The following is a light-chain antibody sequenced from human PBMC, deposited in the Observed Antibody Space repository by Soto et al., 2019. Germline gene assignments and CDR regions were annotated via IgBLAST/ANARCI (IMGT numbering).Light chain of an antibody. CDR3: QQYQTYAT. CDR2: DAS. J-gene: IGKJ5*01. V-gene: IGKV1-5*01. CDR1: QSIRSL. Sequence: DIQMTQSPSTLSASVGDRVTITCRASQSIRSLLAWYQQKPGKAPKALIYDASSLGSGVPSRFSGSGSGTEFTLTISSLQPDDFATYYCQQYQTYATFGQGTRLE.